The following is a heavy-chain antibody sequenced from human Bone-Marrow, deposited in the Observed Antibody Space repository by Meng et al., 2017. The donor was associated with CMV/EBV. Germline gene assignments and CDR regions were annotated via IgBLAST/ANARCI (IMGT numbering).Heavy chain of an antibody. D-gene: IGHD6-19*01. J-gene: IGHJ4*02. CDR3: VRSSGWSLFDY. V-gene: IGHV1-2*02. CDR1: GYTFSDYY. CDR2: IRSDGSAT. Sequence: QVQLMQSGAGVKGPGASVKVYCKTSGYTFSDYYMHWVRQAPGQGLEWMGWIRSDGSATNYAQKFRGRVTMTRDASVSTAYMELSGLTSDDTAVYFCVRSSGWSLFDYWGPGALVTVSS.